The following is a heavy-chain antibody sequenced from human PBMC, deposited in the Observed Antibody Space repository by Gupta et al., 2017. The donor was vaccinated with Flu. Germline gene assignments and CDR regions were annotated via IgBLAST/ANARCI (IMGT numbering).Heavy chain of an antibody. CDR3: ARGGYCSSTSCYNDNWFDP. J-gene: IGHJ5*02. V-gene: IGHV4-34*01. CDR2: INHSGST. Sequence: KGLEWIGEINHSGSTNYKPSLKSRVTISVDTSKNQFSLKLSSVTAADTAVYYCARGGYCSSTSCYNDNWFDPWGQGTLVTVSS. D-gene: IGHD2-2*02.